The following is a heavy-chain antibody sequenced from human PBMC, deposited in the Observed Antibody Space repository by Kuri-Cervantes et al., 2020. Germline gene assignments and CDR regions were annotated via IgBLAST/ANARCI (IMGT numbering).Heavy chain of an antibody. Sequence: LTCAASGFTFSSYGMHWVRQAPGKGLGWVAFIPYDGSNKYYADSVTGRFTISRDNSKNTLYLQMNSLRAEDTAVYYCASLGGAAAGPIDYWGQGTLVTVSS. V-gene: IGHV3-30*03. CDR2: IPYDGSNK. J-gene: IGHJ4*02. CDR3: ASLGGAAAGPIDY. CDR1: GFTFSSYG. D-gene: IGHD6-13*01.